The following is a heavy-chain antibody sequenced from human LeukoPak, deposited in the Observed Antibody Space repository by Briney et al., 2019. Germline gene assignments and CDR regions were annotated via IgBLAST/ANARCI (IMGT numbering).Heavy chain of an antibody. CDR3: AREVYCSGGSCDHSWFDP. CDR1: GYTFTSYY. CDR2: INPSGGST. D-gene: IGHD2-15*01. Sequence: GASVKVSCKASGYTFTSYYMHWVRQAPGQGLEWMGIINPSGGSTSYAQKFQGRATMTRDTSTSTVYMELSSLRSEDTAVYYCAREVYCSGGSCDHSWFDPWGQGTLVTVSS. J-gene: IGHJ5*02. V-gene: IGHV1-46*01.